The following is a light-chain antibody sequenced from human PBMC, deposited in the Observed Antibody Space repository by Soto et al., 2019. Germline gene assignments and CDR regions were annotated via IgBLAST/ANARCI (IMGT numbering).Light chain of an antibody. CDR1: SSDVGGYNY. CDR3: SSYAGSSNLV. Sequence: QSVLTQPPSASGSPGQSVSISCTGTSSDVGGYNYVSWYQQHPGKAPKLMIYEVNQRPSGVPDRFSGSKSDNTASLTVSRLQAEDEAHYYCSSYAGSSNLVFGGGTKVTVL. V-gene: IGLV2-8*01. CDR2: EVN. J-gene: IGLJ2*01.